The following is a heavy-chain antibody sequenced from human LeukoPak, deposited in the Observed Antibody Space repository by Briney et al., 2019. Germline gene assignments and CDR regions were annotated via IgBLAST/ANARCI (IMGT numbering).Heavy chain of an antibody. CDR3: AHAPSSIAAAGRNWFDP. J-gene: IGHJ5*02. D-gene: IGHD6-13*01. V-gene: IGHV2-5*02. CDR2: ISWDDDK. CDR1: GFSLRTRGVG. Sequence: SGPTLVNPTQTLTLTCTFSGFSLRTRGVGVGWIPQPPGKALEWLSLISWDDDKRYSPSLKSRITVTKDPAKNQVVLSMTNMDPVDTATYYCAHAPSSIAAAGRNWFDPWGQGTLVTVSS.